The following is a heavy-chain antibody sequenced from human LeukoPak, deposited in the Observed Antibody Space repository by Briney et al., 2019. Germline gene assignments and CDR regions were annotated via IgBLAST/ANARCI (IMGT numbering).Heavy chain of an antibody. D-gene: IGHD2-2*01. V-gene: IGHV1-69*05. CDR2: IIPIFGTA. Sequence: SVKVSCKASGGTFSSYAISWVRQAPGQRLEWMGGIIPIFGTANYAQKFQGRVTITTDESTSTAYMELSSLRSEDTAVYYCARGVVVPAAMGADYWGQGTLVTVSS. CDR3: ARGVVVPAAMGADY. CDR1: GGTFSSYA. J-gene: IGHJ4*02.